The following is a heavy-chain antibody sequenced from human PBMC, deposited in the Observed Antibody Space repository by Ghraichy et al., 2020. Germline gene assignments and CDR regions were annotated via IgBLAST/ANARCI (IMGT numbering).Heavy chain of an antibody. Sequence: GGSLRLSCAASGFTFSSYAMSWVRQAPGKGLEWVSAISGSGGSTYYADSVKGRFTISRDNSKNTLYLQMNSQRAEDTAVYYCAKILSGIVVVITGFDYWGQGTLVTVSS. CDR2: ISGSGGST. V-gene: IGHV3-23*01. CDR3: AKILSGIVVVITGFDY. D-gene: IGHD3-22*01. CDR1: GFTFSSYA. J-gene: IGHJ4*02.